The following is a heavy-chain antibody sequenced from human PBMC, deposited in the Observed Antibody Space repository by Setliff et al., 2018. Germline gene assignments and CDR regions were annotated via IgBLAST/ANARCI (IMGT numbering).Heavy chain of an antibody. Sequence: SETLSLTCTAYGGTFSDYYWTWIRQPPGKGLEWIGEINHSGTTNYNPSLKSRVTISVDTSKNQFSLTMSSVTAADAAVYYCARLPPLHTPMALTFDYWGQGILVTVSS. D-gene: IGHD5-18*01. CDR1: GGTFSDYY. V-gene: IGHV4-34*01. CDR3: ARLPPLHTPMALTFDY. J-gene: IGHJ4*02. CDR2: INHSGTT.